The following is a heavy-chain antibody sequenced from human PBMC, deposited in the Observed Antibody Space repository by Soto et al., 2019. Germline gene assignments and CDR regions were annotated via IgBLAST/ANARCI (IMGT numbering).Heavy chain of an antibody. CDR3: ARGIKYGAYSRWFAP. CDR2: MNPNSGNT. CDR1: GYTFTSYD. V-gene: IGHV1-8*01. J-gene: IGHJ5*02. Sequence: QVQLVQSGAEVKKPGASVKVSCKASGYTFTSYDINWVRQATGQGLEYLGWMNPNSGNTAYVQKFQGRVTMTWDPCIHTACMDLRSLRSEDTAVYFCARGIKYGAYSRWFAPWGQGPLVTVSS. D-gene: IGHD4-17*01.